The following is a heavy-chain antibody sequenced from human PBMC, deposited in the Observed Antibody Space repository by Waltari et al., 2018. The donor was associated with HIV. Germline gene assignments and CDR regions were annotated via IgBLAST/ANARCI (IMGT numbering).Heavy chain of an antibody. Sequence: ELQLVGTGGGLIQPGGSLRLSCANSGFNVNDHYITWVRQAPGKGLGWVSVIYSDDTTLYAESVKGRFTISRDISKSTLYLQMNSLRVDDTAIYYCAVEIRSGLFDYWDQGTLVTVSS. D-gene: IGHD6-19*01. J-gene: IGHJ4*02. CDR3: AVEIRSGLFDY. V-gene: IGHV3-53*02. CDR2: IYSDDTT. CDR1: GFNVNDHY.